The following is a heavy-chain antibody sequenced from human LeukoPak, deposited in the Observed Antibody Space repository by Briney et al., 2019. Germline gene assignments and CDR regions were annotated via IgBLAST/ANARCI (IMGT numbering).Heavy chain of an antibody. CDR1: GFTFSDFI. CDR2: ISAGGGTT. Sequence: GGSLRLSCAASGFTFSDFIMNWVRQAPGKGLEWVSGISAGGGTTYYADSVKGRFTISRDNSKNTLYLQVDSLRAEDTAVYYCAKDLPAYGGKSEVYWGQGTLVTVSS. CDR3: AKDLPAYGGKSEVY. D-gene: IGHD4-23*01. J-gene: IGHJ4*02. V-gene: IGHV3-23*01.